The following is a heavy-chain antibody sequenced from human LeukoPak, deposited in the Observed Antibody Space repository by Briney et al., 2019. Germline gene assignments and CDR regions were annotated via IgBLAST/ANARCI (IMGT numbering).Heavy chain of an antibody. CDR2: IIPIFGTA. CDR1: GGTFISYA. D-gene: IGHD6-19*01. V-gene: IGHV1-69*05. Sequence: SVKVSCKASGGTFISYAISWVGQAPGQGLEWIVRIIPIFGTANYAQKFQGRVTITTDESTSTAYMELSSLRSEDTAVYYCARGPSDYYYYMDVWGKGTTVTISS. CDR3: ARGPSDYYYYMDV. J-gene: IGHJ6*03.